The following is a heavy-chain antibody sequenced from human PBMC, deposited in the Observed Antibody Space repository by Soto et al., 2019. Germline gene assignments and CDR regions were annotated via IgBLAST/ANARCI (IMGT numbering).Heavy chain of an antibody. D-gene: IGHD1-26*01. CDR1: GFTFSSYA. J-gene: IGHJ4*02. CDR3: ARDAGDGMRPYSGSYSDY. Sequence: QVQLVESGGGVVQPGRSLRLSCEASGFTFSSYAMHWVRQAPGKGLEWVAFISYDGSNKYYADSVKGRFTISRDNSKNMLYLQMNSLRAEDTAVYYCARDAGDGMRPYSGSYSDYWGQGTLVTVSS. CDR2: ISYDGSNK. V-gene: IGHV3-30-3*01.